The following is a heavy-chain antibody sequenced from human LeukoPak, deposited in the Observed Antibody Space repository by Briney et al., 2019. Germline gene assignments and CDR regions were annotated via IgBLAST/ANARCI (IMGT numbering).Heavy chain of an antibody. V-gene: IGHV1-2*02. CDR1: GYTFTDNY. Sequence: GASVTVSFTASGYTFTDNYIQWVRQAPGQGLEWRGWINPNSGGTNSAQKFQGRVTMTRDTSVSTAYMQLSRLRSDDTAVYYCARDHCTSSGCYEYYYSGMDVWGQGTTVTLSS. CDR3: ARDHCTSSGCYEYYYSGMDV. J-gene: IGHJ6*02. CDR2: INPNSGGT. D-gene: IGHD2-2*01.